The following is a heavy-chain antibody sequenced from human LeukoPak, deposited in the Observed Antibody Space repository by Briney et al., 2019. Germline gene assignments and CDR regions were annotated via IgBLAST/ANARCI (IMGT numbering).Heavy chain of an antibody. CDR3: ARDPGIAAAGTGYYFDY. J-gene: IGHJ4*02. V-gene: IGHV3-30*19. D-gene: IGHD6-13*01. Sequence: GGSLRLSCAASGFTFSSYGMHWVRQAPGKGLEWVAVIWYDGSNKYYADSVKGRFTISRDNSKNTLYLQMNSLRAEDTAVYYCARDPGIAAAGTGYYFDYWGQGTLVTVSS. CDR2: IWYDGSNK. CDR1: GFTFSSYG.